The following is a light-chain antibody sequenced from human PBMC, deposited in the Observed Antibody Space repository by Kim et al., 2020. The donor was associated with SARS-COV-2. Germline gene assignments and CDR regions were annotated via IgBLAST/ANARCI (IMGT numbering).Light chain of an antibody. V-gene: IGKV3-20*01. Sequence: SPGESAPLARRASQGVSSNFLAWYQQKPGQAPRLLIYGASNMATDIPDRFSGSGSGTDFTLTISRLEPEDFAVYSCQQYGNPPITFGQGTRLEIK. CDR2: GAS. J-gene: IGKJ5*01. CDR3: QQYGNPPIT. CDR1: QGVSSNF.